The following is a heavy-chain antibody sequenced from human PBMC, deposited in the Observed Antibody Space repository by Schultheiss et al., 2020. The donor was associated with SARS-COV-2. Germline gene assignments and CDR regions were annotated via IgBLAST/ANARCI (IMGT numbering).Heavy chain of an antibody. V-gene: IGHV5-51*01. Sequence: GGSLRLSCKGSGYSFTSYWIGWVRQMPGKGLEWMGIIYPGDSDTRYSPSFQGQVTISADKSISTAYLQWSSLKASDTAMYYCARLIGDSSGYYYFDYWGQGTLVTVSS. CDR2: IYPGDSDT. CDR3: ARLIGDSSGYYYFDY. CDR1: GYSFTSYW. D-gene: IGHD3-22*01. J-gene: IGHJ4*02.